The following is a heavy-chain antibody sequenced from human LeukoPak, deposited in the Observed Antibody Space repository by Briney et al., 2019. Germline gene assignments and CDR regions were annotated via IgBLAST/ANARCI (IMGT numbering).Heavy chain of an antibody. D-gene: IGHD3-16*01. CDR3: ARALRGSYYYYGMDV. CDR2: IIPILGIA. V-gene: IGHV1-69*04. CDR1: GGTFSSYA. J-gene: IGHJ6*02. Sequence: SVKVSCKASGGTFSSYAISWVRQAPGQGLEWMGRIIPILGIANYAQKFQGRVTITADKSTSTAYMELSSLRSEDTAVYYCARALRGSYYYYGMDVWGQGTSVTVSS.